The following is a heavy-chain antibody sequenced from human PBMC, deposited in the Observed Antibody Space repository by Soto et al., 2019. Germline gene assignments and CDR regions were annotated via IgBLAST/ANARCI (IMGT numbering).Heavy chain of an antibody. CDR1: RFTFSSYA. J-gene: IGHJ3*02. Sequence: GGSMRLSCVASRFTFSSYAMHWVRQAPGKGLEWVAVISFDGSTTYYADSVKGRFTISRDNSKNTLYLQMNSLRPEDTAVYYCARAYSSGWYYGSDAFDIWGQGTMVTVSS. CDR3: ARAYSSGWYYGSDAFDI. V-gene: IGHV3-30-3*01. D-gene: IGHD6-19*01. CDR2: ISFDGSTT.